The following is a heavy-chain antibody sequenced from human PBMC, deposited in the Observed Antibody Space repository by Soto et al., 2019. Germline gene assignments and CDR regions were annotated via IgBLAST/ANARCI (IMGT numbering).Heavy chain of an antibody. V-gene: IGHV4-4*02. Sequence: QVQLQESGPGLVKPSGTLSLTCAVSGGSISSSNWWSWVRQPPGKGLEWIGEIYHSGSTNYNPSLRARVTISVDKSKTQFSLKLRAVTAADTAVYYCARDLEVGGSSGNFDYWGQGTLVTVSS. D-gene: IGHD1-26*01. J-gene: IGHJ4*02. CDR1: GGSISSSNW. CDR3: ARDLEVGGSSGNFDY. CDR2: IYHSGST.